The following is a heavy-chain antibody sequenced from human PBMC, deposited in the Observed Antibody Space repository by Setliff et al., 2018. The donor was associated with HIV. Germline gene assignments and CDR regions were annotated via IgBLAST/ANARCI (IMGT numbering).Heavy chain of an antibody. V-gene: IGHV3-48*03. CDR1: GFTFSSYE. CDR3: AKHECSGGCYYYMDV. J-gene: IGHJ6*03. CDR2: ISSSGSTI. D-gene: IGHD2-15*01. Sequence: PGGSLRLSCAASGFTFSSYEMNWVRQAPGKGLEWVSYISSSGSTIYYADSVKGRFTISRDNAKNSLYLQMNSLRAEDTAVYYCAKHECSGGCYYYMDVWGKGIMVTVSS.